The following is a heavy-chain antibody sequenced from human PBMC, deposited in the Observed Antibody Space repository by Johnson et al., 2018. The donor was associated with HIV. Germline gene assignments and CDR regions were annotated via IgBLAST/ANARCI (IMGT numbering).Heavy chain of an antibody. CDR1: GFTFSSYA. D-gene: IGHD5-24*01. CDR2: ISGSGGST. CDR3: ARACRDGYTCDVYDI. V-gene: IGHV3-23*04. Sequence: VQLVESGGGVVQPGRSLRLSCAASGFTFSSYAMSWVRQAPGKGLEWVSAISGSGGSTYYADSVKGRFTISRDNSKNTLYLQMSSLRAEETALYYCARACRDGYTCDVYDIWGQVTMVTVSS. J-gene: IGHJ3*02.